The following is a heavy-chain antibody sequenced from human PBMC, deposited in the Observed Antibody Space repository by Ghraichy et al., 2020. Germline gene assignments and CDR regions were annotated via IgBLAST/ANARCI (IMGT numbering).Heavy chain of an antibody. CDR3: AWGEVDYYYGMDV. J-gene: IGHJ6*02. Sequence: ASVKVSCKASGYNLNNYGITWVRQAPGQGLEWMGWISANKGNANYEQKFKGRVTMTTDPSTNTAYMELRSLRSDDTAVYYCAWGEVDYYYGMDVWGQGTTVTVSS. CDR2: ISANKGNA. V-gene: IGHV1-18*01. CDR1: GYNLNNYG. D-gene: IGHD3-16*01.